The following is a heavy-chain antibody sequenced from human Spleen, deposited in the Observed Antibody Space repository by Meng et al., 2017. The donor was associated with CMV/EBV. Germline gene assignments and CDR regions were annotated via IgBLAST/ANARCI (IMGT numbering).Heavy chain of an antibody. D-gene: IGHD3-10*01. CDR1: RFTYSTYI. V-gene: IGHV3-21*01. J-gene: IGHJ4*02. Sequence: LSCSASRFTYSTYIMIWVRQAPGKVLECVSSISSDSSYIYYADSVKGRFTISRDNARNSLYLQMNSLRAEDTAVYYCATEREAGGFDYWGQGTLVTVSS. CDR2: ISSDSSYI. CDR3: ATEREAGGFDY.